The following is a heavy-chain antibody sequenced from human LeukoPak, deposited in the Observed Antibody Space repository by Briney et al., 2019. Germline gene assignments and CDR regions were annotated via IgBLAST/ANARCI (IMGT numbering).Heavy chain of an antibody. CDR3: ARQYDYVWGSYRPYYFDY. V-gene: IGHV1-18*01. J-gene: IGHJ4*02. CDR1: GGTFSSYG. D-gene: IGHD3-16*02. Sequence: ASVKVSCKASGGTFSSYGISWVRQAPGQGLEWMGWISAYNGNTNYAQKLQGRVTMTTDTSTSTAYMELRSLRSDDTAVYYCARQYDYVWGSYRPYYFDYWGQGTLVTVSS. CDR2: ISAYNGNT.